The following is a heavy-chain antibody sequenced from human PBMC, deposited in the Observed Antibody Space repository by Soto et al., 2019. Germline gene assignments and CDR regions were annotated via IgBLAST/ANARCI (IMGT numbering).Heavy chain of an antibody. V-gene: IGHV1-3*01. CDR3: ARGPSGYYYYYMDV. CDR2: INANNGNT. Sequence: ASVKVSCKASGYTFTSYAMHWVRQAPGQRLEWMGWINANNGNTKYAQKFQGRVTITRDTSASTAYMELSSLRSEDTAVYYCARGPSGYYYYYMDVWGKGTTVTVSS. J-gene: IGHJ6*03. D-gene: IGHD1-26*01. CDR1: GYTFTSYA.